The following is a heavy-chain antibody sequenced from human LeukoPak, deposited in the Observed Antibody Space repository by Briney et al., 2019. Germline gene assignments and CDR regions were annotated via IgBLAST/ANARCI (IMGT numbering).Heavy chain of an antibody. CDR2: INEDGSTT. Sequence: GGSLRLSCAASGFTFSSNWMHWVRQAPGKGLVWVSRINEDGSTTNYADSVKGRFTISRDNSKNTLYLQMNSLRAEDTAVYYCAKDSYCSGGSCYYVWGQGTLVTVSS. J-gene: IGHJ4*02. CDR1: GFTFSSNW. CDR3: AKDSYCSGGSCYYV. D-gene: IGHD2-15*01. V-gene: IGHV3-74*01.